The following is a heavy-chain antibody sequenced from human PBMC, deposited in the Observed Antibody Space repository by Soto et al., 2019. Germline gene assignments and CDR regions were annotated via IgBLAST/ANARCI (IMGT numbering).Heavy chain of an antibody. CDR3: ARDRGLEMATITGYYYYGMDV. V-gene: IGHV3-53*01. D-gene: IGHD5-12*01. CDR1: GFTVSSNY. J-gene: IGHJ6*02. Sequence: PGGSLRLSCAASGFTVSSNYMNWVRQAPGKGLEWVSVIYSGGSTYYADSVKGRFTISRDNSKNTLYLQMNSLRAEDTAVYYCARDRGLEMATITGYYYYGMDVWGQGTTVTVS. CDR2: IYSGGST.